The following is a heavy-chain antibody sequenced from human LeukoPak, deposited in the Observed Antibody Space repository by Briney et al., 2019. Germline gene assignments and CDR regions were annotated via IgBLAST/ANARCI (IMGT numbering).Heavy chain of an antibody. D-gene: IGHD6-19*01. CDR2: INPSGGST. J-gene: IGHJ3*02. V-gene: IGHV1-46*01. CDR1: GYTFTSYY. Sequence: ASVKVSCKASGYTFTSYYMHWVRQAPGQRLEWMGIINPSGGSTSYAQKFQGRVTMTRDTSTSTVYMELSSLRSEDTAVYYCARCPWVAGKNDAFDIWGQGTMVTVSS. CDR3: ARCPWVAGKNDAFDI.